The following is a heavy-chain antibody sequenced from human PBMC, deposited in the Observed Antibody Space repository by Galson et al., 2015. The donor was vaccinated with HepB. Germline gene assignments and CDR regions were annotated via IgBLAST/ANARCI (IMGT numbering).Heavy chain of an antibody. V-gene: IGHV2-70*11. Sequence: LVKPTQTLTLTCIFSGFSLSTSGMCVSWIRQPPGKALEWLARIDWDDDKYYSTSLKTRLTISKDTSKNQVVLTMTNMDPVDTATYYCALNSPYYYGSGSYHGMDVWGQGTTVTVSS. J-gene: IGHJ6*02. D-gene: IGHD3-10*01. CDR2: IDWDDDK. CDR1: GFSLSTSGMC. CDR3: ALNSPYYYGSGSYHGMDV.